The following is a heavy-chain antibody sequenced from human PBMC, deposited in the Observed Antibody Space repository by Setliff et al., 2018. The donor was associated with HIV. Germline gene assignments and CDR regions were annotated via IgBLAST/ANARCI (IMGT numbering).Heavy chain of an antibody. J-gene: IGHJ4*02. CDR1: GGSINSYY. Sequence: SETLSLTCTVSGGSINSYYWSWIRQPPGKGLEWIAYIYYNGNTNYNPSLKSRVTISVDTSKNQFSLKLTSVTAADTAVYYCAREIYGGNSRPFDYWGQGTLVTVSS. V-gene: IGHV4-59*01. D-gene: IGHD4-17*01. CDR3: AREIYGGNSRPFDY. CDR2: IYYNGNT.